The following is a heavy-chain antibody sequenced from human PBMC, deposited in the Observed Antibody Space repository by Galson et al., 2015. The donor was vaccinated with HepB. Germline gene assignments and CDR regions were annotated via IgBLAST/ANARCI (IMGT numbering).Heavy chain of an antibody. D-gene: IGHD3-10*01. J-gene: IGHJ4*02. CDR2: ISSDGSNK. V-gene: IGHV3-30-3*01. CDR1: GFAFTTYA. Sequence: SLRLSCAASGFAFTTYAIYWVRQAPGKGLEWVAVISSDGSNKYYADSVKGRFTISRDNSKNTLYLQMNSLRAEDTAVYYCARGSAYYGSGTYPGDYWGQGTLVTVSS. CDR3: ARGSAYYGSGTYPGDY.